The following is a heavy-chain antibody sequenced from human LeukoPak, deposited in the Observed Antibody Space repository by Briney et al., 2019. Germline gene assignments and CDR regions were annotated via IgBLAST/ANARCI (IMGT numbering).Heavy chain of an antibody. CDR3: ASGEQWLVHRYDY. Sequence: GASMKVSCKASGGTFSSYAISWVRQAPGQGLEWMGGIIPIFGTANYAQKFQGRVTITADESTSTAYMELSSLRSEDTAVYYCASGEQWLVHRYDYWGQGTLVTVSS. V-gene: IGHV1-69*13. J-gene: IGHJ4*02. D-gene: IGHD6-19*01. CDR1: GGTFSSYA. CDR2: IIPIFGTA.